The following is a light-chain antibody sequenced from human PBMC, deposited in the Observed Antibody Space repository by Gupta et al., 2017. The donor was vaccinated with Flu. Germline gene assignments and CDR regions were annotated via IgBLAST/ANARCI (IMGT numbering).Light chain of an antibody. CDR2: GAS. J-gene: IGKJ2*01. CDR1: QSVSSN. CDR3: QQYKNWPPYT. Sequence: EIVMTQSPATLSVSPGERATLSYRASQSVSSNLAWYQQKPGQAPRLLIYGASTRDTGIPARFSGSGYGTEFTLTISSRQSEDFAVYYCQQYKNWPPYTFGQGTKLEIK. V-gene: IGKV3-15*01.